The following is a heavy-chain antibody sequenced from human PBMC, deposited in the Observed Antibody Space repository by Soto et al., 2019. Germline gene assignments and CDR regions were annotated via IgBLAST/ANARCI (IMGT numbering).Heavy chain of an antibody. CDR2: INHSGST. Sequence: SGTLSLTYAVYGVSFSGYYWSWIRQPPGKGLEWIGEINHSGSTNYNPSLKSRVTISVDTSKNQFSLKLSSVTAADTAVYYCASRSYYDFWSGYQPRPHYYMDVWGKGTTVTVSS. D-gene: IGHD3-3*01. CDR1: GVSFSGYY. V-gene: IGHV4-34*01. CDR3: ASRSYYDFWSGYQPRPHYYMDV. J-gene: IGHJ6*03.